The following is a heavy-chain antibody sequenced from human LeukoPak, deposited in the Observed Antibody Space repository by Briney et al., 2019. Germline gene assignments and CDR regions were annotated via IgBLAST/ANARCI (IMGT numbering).Heavy chain of an antibody. Sequence: SETLSLTCTVSGGSISSSSYYWGWIRQPPGKGLEWIGSIYYSGSTYYNPSLKSRVTISVDTSKNQFSLKLSSVTAADTAVYYCARDTAYRDGYPDYWGQGTLVTVSS. CDR1: GGSISSSSYY. J-gene: IGHJ4*02. CDR2: IYYSGST. V-gene: IGHV4-39*07. D-gene: IGHD5-24*01. CDR3: ARDTAYRDGYPDY.